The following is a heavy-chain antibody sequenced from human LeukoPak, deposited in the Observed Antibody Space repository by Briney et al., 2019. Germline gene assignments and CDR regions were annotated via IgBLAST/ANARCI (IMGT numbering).Heavy chain of an antibody. D-gene: IGHD5-12*01. CDR3: ARDSSGYDRDYYGMDV. V-gene: IGHV4-59*01. CDR1: GGSISSYY. J-gene: IGHJ6*02. Sequence: SETLSLTCTVSGGSISSYYWSWIRQPPGKELEWIGYIYYSGSTNYNPSLKSRVTISVDTSKNQFSLKLSSVTAADAAVYYCARDSSGYDRDYYGMDVWGQGTTVTVSS. CDR2: IYYSGST.